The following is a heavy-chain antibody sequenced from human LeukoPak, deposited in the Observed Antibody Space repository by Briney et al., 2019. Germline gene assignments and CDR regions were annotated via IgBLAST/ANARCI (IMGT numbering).Heavy chain of an antibody. CDR2: IWYDGSNK. V-gene: IGHV3-33*01. J-gene: IGHJ4*02. D-gene: IGHD3-9*01. Sequence: GGSLRLSCAASGFTFSSYGMHWVRQAPGKGLEWVAVIWYDGSNKYYADFVKGRFTISRDNSKNTLYLQMNSLRAEDTAVYYCARGGSYDILTGYSATLDYWGQGTLVTVSS. CDR1: GFTFSSYG. CDR3: ARGGSYDILTGYSATLDY.